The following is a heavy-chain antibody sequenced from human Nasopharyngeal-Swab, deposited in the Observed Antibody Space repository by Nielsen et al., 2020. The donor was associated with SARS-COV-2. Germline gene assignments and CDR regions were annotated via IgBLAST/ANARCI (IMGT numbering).Heavy chain of an antibody. D-gene: IGHD3-10*01. CDR3: ATAFSYYGSGSPDY. Sequence: ASVKVSCKVSGYTLTELSMHWVRQAPGKGLEWMGGFDPEDGETIYAQKFQGRVTMTEDTSTDTAYMELSSLRSEDTAVYYCATAFSYYGSGSPDYWGQGTPVTVSS. CDR2: FDPEDGET. V-gene: IGHV1-24*01. CDR1: GYTLTELS. J-gene: IGHJ4*02.